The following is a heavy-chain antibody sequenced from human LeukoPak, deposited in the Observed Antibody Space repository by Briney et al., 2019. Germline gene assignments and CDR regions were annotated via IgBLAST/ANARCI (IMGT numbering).Heavy chain of an antibody. Sequence: ASVKVSCKASGGTFSSYAISWVRQAPGQGLEWMGWISAYNGNTNYAQKLQGRVTMITDTSTSTAYMELRSLRSDDTAVYYCARDLFFGLGGLLYYYNYGMDVWGQGTTVSVSS. D-gene: IGHD3/OR15-3a*01. V-gene: IGHV1-18*01. CDR1: GGTFSSYA. CDR2: ISAYNGNT. J-gene: IGHJ6*01. CDR3: ARDLFFGLGGLLYYYNYGMDV.